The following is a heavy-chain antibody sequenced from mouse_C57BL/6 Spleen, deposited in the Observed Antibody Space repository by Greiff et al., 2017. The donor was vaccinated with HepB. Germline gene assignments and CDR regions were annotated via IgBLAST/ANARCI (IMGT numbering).Heavy chain of an antibody. CDR2: IRSKSNNYAT. CDR3: VRQTYDGYYYYFDY. V-gene: IGHV10-1*01. CDR1: GFSFNTYA. D-gene: IGHD2-3*01. J-gene: IGHJ2*01. Sequence: EVQLVESGGGLVQPKGSLKLSCAASGFSFNTYAMNWVRQAPGKGLEWVARIRSKSNNYATYYADSVKDRFTISRDDSESMLYLQMNNLKTEDTAMYYCVRQTYDGYYYYFDYWGQGTTLTVSS.